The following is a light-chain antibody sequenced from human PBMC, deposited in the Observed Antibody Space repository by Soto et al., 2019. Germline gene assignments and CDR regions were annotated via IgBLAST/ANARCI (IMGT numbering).Light chain of an antibody. V-gene: IGLV1-40*01. Sequence: QSVLTQPPSVSGAPGQRVAISCTGSSXNIGAEYDVHWYQQLPGTAPKRLIYGDNNRPSGVPDRFSGSKSGTSASLAITGLQPEDEADYYCQSYESSLTTLVFGTGTKVTVL. CDR3: QSYESSLTTLV. CDR2: GDN. J-gene: IGLJ1*01. CDR1: SXNIGAEYD.